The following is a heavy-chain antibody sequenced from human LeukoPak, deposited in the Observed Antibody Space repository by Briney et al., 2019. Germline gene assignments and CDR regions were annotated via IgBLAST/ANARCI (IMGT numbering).Heavy chain of an antibody. J-gene: IGHJ6*02. CDR1: GFTFSSYS. D-gene: IGHD6-13*01. V-gene: IGHV3-48*02. CDR3: ARDRREYRSSWYSGYYYYGMDV. Sequence: PGGSLRLSCAASGFTFSSYSMNWVRQAPGKGLEWVSYISSSSSTIYYANSVKGRFTISRDNAKNSLYLQMNSLRDEDTAVYYCARDRREYRSSWYSGYYYYGMDVWGQGTTVTVSS. CDR2: ISSSSSTI.